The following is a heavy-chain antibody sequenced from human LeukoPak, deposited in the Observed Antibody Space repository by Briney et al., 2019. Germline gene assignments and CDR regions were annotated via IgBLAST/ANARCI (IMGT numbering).Heavy chain of an antibody. D-gene: IGHD6-19*01. Sequence: WETLSLTCTVSGYSISSGYYWGWIRQPPGKGLEWIGSIYHSGSTYYNPSLKSRVTISVDTSKNQFSLKLSSVTAADTAVYYCARQRRSRYSSGWYGNYFDYWGQGTLVTVSS. CDR2: IYHSGST. J-gene: IGHJ4*02. CDR1: GYSISSGYY. V-gene: IGHV4-38-2*02. CDR3: ARQRRSRYSSGWYGNYFDY.